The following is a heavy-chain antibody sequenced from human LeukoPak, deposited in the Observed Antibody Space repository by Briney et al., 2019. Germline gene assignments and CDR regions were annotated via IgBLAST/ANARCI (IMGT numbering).Heavy chain of an antibody. J-gene: IGHJ5*02. CDR1: GFTFDDYG. V-gene: IGHV3-20*04. CDR3: ARVRRLALGRWFDP. D-gene: IGHD6-19*01. Sequence: AGGSLRLSCAASGFTFDDYGMSWVRQAPGKGLEWVSGINWNGGSTGYADSVKGRFTISRDNAKNSLYLQMNSLRAEDTALYYCARVRRLALGRWFDPWGQGTLVTVSS. CDR2: INWNGGST.